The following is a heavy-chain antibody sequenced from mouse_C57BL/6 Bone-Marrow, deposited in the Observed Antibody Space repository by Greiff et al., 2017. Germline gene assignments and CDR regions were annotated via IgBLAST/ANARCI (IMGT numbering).Heavy chain of an antibody. CDR1: GFTFSDYG. V-gene: IGHV5-17*01. CDR2: ISSGSSTI. CDR3: ASNRKRGFAY. J-gene: IGHJ3*01. Sequence: DVKLVESGGGLVKPGGSLKLPCAASGFTFSDYGMHWVRQAPEKGLEWVAYISSGSSTIYYADTVKGRFTISRDNAKNTLFLQMTSLRSEDTAMYYCASNRKRGFAYWGQGALVTVSA. D-gene: IGHD2-14*01.